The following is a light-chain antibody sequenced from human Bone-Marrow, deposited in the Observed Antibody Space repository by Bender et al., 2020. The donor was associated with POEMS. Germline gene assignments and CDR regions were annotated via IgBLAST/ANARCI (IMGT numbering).Light chain of an antibody. CDR3: SSYAGSGAGV. CDR2: EVI. CDR1: SNNVGNYNL. V-gene: IGLV2-23*02. Sequence: QSALTQPASVSGSPGQSITISCTGTSNNVGNYNLVSWYQHHPGKAPKLIISEVIKRPSGVSARFAGSRYGNPASMAISGVQAEGEADYYCSSYAGSGAGVFGGGTKLTVI. J-gene: IGLJ3*02.